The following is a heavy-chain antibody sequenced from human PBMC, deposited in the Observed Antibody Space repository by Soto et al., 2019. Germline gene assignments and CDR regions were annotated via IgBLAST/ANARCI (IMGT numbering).Heavy chain of an antibody. CDR2: ISSTSSYT. CDR3: ARDLALAGNY. Sequence: VGSLRLSCAASGFTFSSYAMNRVRQTQEKGLEWVSSISSTSSYTHYSDSVKGRFTISRDNANNSLFLQMNSLRAEDTATYYCARDLALAGNYWGQGVLVTVSS. J-gene: IGHJ4*02. D-gene: IGHD6-19*01. V-gene: IGHV3-21*01. CDR1: GFTFSSYA.